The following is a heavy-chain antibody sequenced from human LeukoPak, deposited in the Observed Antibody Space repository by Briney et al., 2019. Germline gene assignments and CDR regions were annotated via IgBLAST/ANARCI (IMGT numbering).Heavy chain of an antibody. J-gene: IGHJ2*01. CDR2: ISNSSSYI. CDR1: GFTFSSYS. V-gene: IGHV3-21*01. CDR3: TRDQRSWYFDL. Sequence: GGSLRLSCAASGFTFSSYSMNWVRQAPGKGLEWVSSISNSSSYIYYADSVKGRFTISRDNSKNTLYLELNTLRAEDTAVYYCTRDQRSWYFDLWGRGTLVTVSS.